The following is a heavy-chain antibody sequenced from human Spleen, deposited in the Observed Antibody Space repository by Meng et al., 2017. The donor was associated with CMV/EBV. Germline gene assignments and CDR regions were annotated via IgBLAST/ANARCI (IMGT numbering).Heavy chain of an antibody. CDR2: INSDGTST. CDR3: TRVIDWNPFDY. J-gene: IGHJ4*02. CDR1: GFTFNIYW. V-gene: IGHV3-74*03. D-gene: IGHD1-1*01. Sequence: GESLKISCVASGFTFNIYWMHWVRQAPGKGLEWVSRINSDGTSTTYADSVKGRFTISRDNANNRLFLQMTSLRAEDTAVYYCTRVIDWNPFDYWGQGTLVTVS.